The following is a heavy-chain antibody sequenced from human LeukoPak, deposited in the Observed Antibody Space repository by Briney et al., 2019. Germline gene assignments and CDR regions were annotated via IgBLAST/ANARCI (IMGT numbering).Heavy chain of an antibody. J-gene: IGHJ3*02. CDR1: GFTFSSYS. CDR2: ISSSGTYV. Sequence: GGSLRLSCAASGFTFSSYSMNWVRQAPGKGLEWVSSISSSGTYVYYADSVKGRFTISRDNAKNSLSLQMNSLRADDAAVYYCARASSKQLAGYLPDGFDIWGPGKMGTVSS. CDR3: ARASSKQLAGYLPDGFDI. D-gene: IGHD3-9*01. V-gene: IGHV3-21*01.